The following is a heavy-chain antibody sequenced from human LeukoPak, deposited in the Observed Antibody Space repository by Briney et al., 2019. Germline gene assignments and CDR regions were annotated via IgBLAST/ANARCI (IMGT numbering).Heavy chain of an antibody. V-gene: IGHV1-2*02. D-gene: IGHD6-19*01. CDR1: GYTFTGYY. CDR3: ARDDGSGWYSFDY. CDR2: INPNSGGT. J-gene: IGHJ4*02. Sequence: ASVKVSCKASGYTFTGYYMHWVRQAPGQGLEWMGWINPNSGGTNYAQKFQGGVTMARDTSISTAYMELSRLRSDDTAVYYCARDDGSGWYSFDYWGQGTLVTVSS.